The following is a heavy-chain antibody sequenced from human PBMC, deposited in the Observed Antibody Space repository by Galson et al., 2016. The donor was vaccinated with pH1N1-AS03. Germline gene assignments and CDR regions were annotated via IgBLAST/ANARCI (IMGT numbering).Heavy chain of an antibody. Sequence: TLSLTCTVSGGSISSGGYYWNWIRQHPGKGLEWIGYIFHSGSTYYNPSLESLVSISVDTSKNQFSLKLKSVTAADTAGDFCARRFVERLVDDLSEAFDMWGPGTMVTVSS. D-gene: IGHD2-8*02. CDR2: IFHSGST. CDR1: GGSISSGGYY. V-gene: IGHV4-31*01. CDR3: ARRFVERLVDDLSEAFDM. J-gene: IGHJ3*02.